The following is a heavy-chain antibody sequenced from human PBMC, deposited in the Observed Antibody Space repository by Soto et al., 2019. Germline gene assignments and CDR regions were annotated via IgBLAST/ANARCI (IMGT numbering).Heavy chain of an antibody. D-gene: IGHD2-8*01. CDR1: GFTFSSYS. CDR2: ISSSSSTI. Sequence: GGSLRLSCAASGFTFSSYSMNWVRQAPGKGLEWVSYISSSSSTIYYADSVKGRFTISRDNAKNSLYLKMNSLRDEDTAVYYCARGILGYCTNGVCYNYYYGMDVWGQGTTVIVSS. V-gene: IGHV3-48*02. J-gene: IGHJ6*02. CDR3: ARGILGYCTNGVCYNYYYGMDV.